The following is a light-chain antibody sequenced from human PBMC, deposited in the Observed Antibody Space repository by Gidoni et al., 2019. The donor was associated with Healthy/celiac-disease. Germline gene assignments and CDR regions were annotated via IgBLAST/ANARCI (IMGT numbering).Light chain of an antibody. CDR2: GAS. CDR1: QSVSSN. Sequence: EIVMTQSPATLSVSPGERATLSCRASQSVSSNLAWYQQKPGQAPRLLIYGASTRATGIPARFSGSGSGTEFTITISSLQSEDFAVYYCQQYNNWPRTFXQXTKVEIK. V-gene: IGKV3-15*01. CDR3: QQYNNWPRT. J-gene: IGKJ1*01.